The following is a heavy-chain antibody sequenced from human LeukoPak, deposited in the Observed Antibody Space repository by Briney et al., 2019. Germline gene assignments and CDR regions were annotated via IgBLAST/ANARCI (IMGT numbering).Heavy chain of an antibody. Sequence: PSETLSLTCTVSGGSISSYYWSWIRQPPGKGLEWIGYISYIGSTNYNPSLKSRVTISVDTSKNQFSLNLTSVTAADTAVYYCARGDPYYYDSSGSVDYWGQGTLVTVSS. D-gene: IGHD3-22*01. CDR3: ARGDPYYYDSSGSVDY. V-gene: IGHV4-59*01. J-gene: IGHJ4*02. CDR1: GGSISSYY. CDR2: ISYIGST.